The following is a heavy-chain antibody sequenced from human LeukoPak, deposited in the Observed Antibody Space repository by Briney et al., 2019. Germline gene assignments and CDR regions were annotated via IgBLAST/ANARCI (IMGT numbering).Heavy chain of an antibody. Sequence: GGSLRLSCAASGFTFDDYAMHWIRQAPGKGLEWVSPISWDGGSTYYADSVKGRFTISRDNSKNSLYLQMNSLRAEDTALYYCAKEPLSGPHSYGMDVWGKGTTVTVSS. CDR2: ISWDGGST. V-gene: IGHV3-43D*04. CDR1: GFTFDDYA. J-gene: IGHJ6*04. D-gene: IGHD3-3*01. CDR3: AKEPLSGPHSYGMDV.